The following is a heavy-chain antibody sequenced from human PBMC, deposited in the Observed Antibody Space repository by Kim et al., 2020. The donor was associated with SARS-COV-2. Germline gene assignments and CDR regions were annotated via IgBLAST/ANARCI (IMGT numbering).Heavy chain of an antibody. D-gene: IGHD1-1*01. J-gene: IGHJ3*02. CDR3: TRVPGTTLAVWDAYV. CDR1: GFSFSDSA. CDR2: IRSKANRYAT. V-gene: IGHV3-73*01. Sequence: GGSLRLSCAASGFSFSDSAMHWVRQASGKGLEWVGRIRSKANRYATTDAASVKGRFTISRDDSKNAAYLQMNSLKTEDTAVYDCTRVPGTTLAVWDAYV.